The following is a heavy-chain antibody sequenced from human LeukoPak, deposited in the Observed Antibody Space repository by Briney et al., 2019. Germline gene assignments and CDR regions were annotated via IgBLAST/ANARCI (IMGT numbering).Heavy chain of an antibody. D-gene: IGHD5-24*01. V-gene: IGHV3-74*01. CDR1: GFPFSRDW. J-gene: IGHJ4*02. CDR3: ARMASGVTGY. CDR2: INSDGTST. Sequence: GGSLRLSCAASGFPFSRDWMHWVRQAPGKGLVWVSRINSDGTSTIYADSVKGRFTISRDNAKNTLYLQMNSLRAEDTAVYYCARMASGVTGYWGQGTLVTVSS.